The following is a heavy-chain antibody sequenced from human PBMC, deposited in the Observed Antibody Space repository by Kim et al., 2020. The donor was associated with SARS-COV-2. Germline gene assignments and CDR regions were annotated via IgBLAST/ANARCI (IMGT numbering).Heavy chain of an antibody. CDR1: GYTFNSNG. CDR3: ARGDGDYYNPTLDH. D-gene: IGHD4-17*01. J-gene: IGHJ4*02. V-gene: IGHV1-18*01. CDR2: INTYTGER. Sequence: ASVKVSCKASGYTFNSNGITWVRQAPGQGPEWMGWINTYTGERNYAQKFEDRVTMTTDTSTSTAYMELRSLRSDDTAVYYCARGDGDYYNPTLDHWGQGTLVTVSS.